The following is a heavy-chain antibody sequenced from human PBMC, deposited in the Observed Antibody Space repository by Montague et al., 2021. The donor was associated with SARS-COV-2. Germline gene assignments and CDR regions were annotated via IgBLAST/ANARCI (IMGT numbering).Heavy chain of an antibody. CDR3: ARGARQGYGFRLGSFDS. D-gene: IGHD3-10*01. CDR1: GGSFSGYY. Sequence: SETLSLTCAVYGGSFSGYYWNWIRQPPGKGLEWIGEINHSGSTNYNPSLKSQVTMSVDTSKNQFSLKLSSVTAADTAVYYCARGARQGYGFRLGSFDSWGQGTLVTVSS. V-gene: IGHV4-34*01. J-gene: IGHJ4*02. CDR2: INHSGST.